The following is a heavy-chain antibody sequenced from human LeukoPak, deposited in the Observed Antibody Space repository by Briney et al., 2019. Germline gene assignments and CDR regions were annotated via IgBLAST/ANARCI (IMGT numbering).Heavy chain of an antibody. CDR3: ARDAEITMVRGVPDY. CDR2: ISSSSSYI. CDR1: GFTFSSYS. Sequence: RTGGSLRLSCAASGFTFSSYSMNWVRQAPGKGLEWVSSISSSSSYIYYADSVKGRFTISRDNAKNSLYLQMNCLRAEDTAVYYCARDAEITMVRGVPDYWGQGTLVTVSS. J-gene: IGHJ4*02. D-gene: IGHD3-10*01. V-gene: IGHV3-21*01.